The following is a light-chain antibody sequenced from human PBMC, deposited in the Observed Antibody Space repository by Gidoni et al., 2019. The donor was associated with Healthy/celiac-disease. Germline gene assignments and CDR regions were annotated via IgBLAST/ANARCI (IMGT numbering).Light chain of an antibody. CDR3: QQLNSYPWT. J-gene: IGKJ1*01. CDR1: QGISSY. Sequence: DIQLTQSPSFLSASVGDRVTITCLASQGISSYLAWYQQKPGKAPKLLIYAASTLQSGVPSRFSGSGSVTEFTLTISSLQPEDFATYYCQQLNSYPWTFGQGTKVEIK. V-gene: IGKV1-9*01. CDR2: AAS.